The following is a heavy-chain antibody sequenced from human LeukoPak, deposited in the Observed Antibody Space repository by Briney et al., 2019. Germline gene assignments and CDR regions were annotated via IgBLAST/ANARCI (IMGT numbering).Heavy chain of an antibody. CDR1: GFTFSSYA. D-gene: IGHD3-9*01. CDR2: ISGSGGST. Sequence: GGSLRLSCAASGFTFSSYAMSWVRRAPGKGLEWVSAISGSGGSTYYADSVKGRFTISRDNSKNTLYLQMNSLRAEDTAVYYCQKTAYDILTGYSPLRYWGQGTLVTASS. J-gene: IGHJ4*02. V-gene: IGHV3-23*01. CDR3: QKTAYDILTGYSPLRY.